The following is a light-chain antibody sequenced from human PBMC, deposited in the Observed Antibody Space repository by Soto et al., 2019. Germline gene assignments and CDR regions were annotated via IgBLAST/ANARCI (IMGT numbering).Light chain of an antibody. J-gene: IGKJ1*01. CDR1: QSISNW. Sequence: DIQMTQSPSTLSASVGDRVTITCRASQSISNWLAWYQQKPGKAPKLLIYKASNLESGVPSRFNGSGSGTDFTLTISILQPDDFASYYCQQYNTYWTFGQGTKVEIK. V-gene: IGKV1-5*03. CDR2: KAS. CDR3: QQYNTYWT.